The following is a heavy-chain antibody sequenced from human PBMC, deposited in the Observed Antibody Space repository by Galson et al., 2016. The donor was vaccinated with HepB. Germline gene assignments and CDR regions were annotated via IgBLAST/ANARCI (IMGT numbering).Heavy chain of an antibody. J-gene: IGHJ5*02. CDR3: ARAVHGSGSYWDP. Sequence: SLRLSCAASGFTFSSYAMHWVRQAPGKGLEWVAVISYDGSYESYAGAVKGRFTISRDNFKNTLYLHLNSLRAEETAVYYCARAVHGSGSYWDPWGQGTLVTVSS. V-gene: IGHV3-30*04. CDR2: ISYDGSYE. CDR1: GFTFSSYA. D-gene: IGHD3-10*01.